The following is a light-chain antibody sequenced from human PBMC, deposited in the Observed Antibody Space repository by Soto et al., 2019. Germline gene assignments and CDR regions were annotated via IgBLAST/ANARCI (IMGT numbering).Light chain of an antibody. V-gene: IGLV2-14*01. J-gene: IGLJ2*01. CDR2: DVS. CDR1: SSDVGGYNY. Sequence: QSALTQPASVSGSPGQSITISCTGTSSDVGGYNYVPWYQQHPGKAPKLMIYDVSNRPSGVSNRFSGSKSGNTASLTISGLQAEDEADYYCSSYTSSSTLVLGGGTQLTVL. CDR3: SSYTSSSTLV.